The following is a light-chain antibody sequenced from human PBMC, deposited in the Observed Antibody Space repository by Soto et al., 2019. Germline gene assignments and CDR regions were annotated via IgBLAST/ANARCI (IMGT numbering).Light chain of an antibody. CDR2: DAS. CDR1: QSISSW. CDR3: QQYKSYS. J-gene: IGKJ1*01. V-gene: IGKV1-5*01. Sequence: DIQMTQSPSTLSASVGDRATITCRASQSISSWLAWYQQKPGKAPKLLIYDASSLESGVPSRFSGSGSGTESTLTLSSLHPDDFASYYCQQYKSYSFGQGTKVEIK.